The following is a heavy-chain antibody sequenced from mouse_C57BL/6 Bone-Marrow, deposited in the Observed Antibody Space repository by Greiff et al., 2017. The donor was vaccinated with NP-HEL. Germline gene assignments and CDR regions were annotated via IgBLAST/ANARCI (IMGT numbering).Heavy chain of an antibody. CDR1: GYTFTSYG. J-gene: IGHJ1*03. D-gene: IGHD2-2*01. CDR3: ARVEMGGYDGYFDV. CDR2: IYPRSGNT. V-gene: IGHV1-81*01. Sequence: VQLQQSGAELARPGASVKLSCKASGYTFTSYGISWVKQRTGQGLEWIGEIYPRSGNTYYNEKFKGKATLTADKSSSTAYMELRSLTSEDSAVYFCARVEMGGYDGYFDVWGTGTTVTVSS.